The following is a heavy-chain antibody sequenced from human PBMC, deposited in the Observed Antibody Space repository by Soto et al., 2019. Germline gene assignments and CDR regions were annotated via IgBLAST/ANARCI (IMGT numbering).Heavy chain of an antibody. V-gene: IGHV1-18*01. D-gene: IGHD1-1*01. CDR2: ISAHNGNT. Sequence: QVHLVQSGAEVKKPGASVKVSCKGSGYAFTTYGITWVRQAPGQGLEWMGWISAHNGNTNYAQKLQGRVTVTRDTSTSTAYMELRGRRSDDTAVYYGARGRYGDYWGQGALVTVSS. CDR1: GYAFTTYG. J-gene: IGHJ4*02. CDR3: ARGRYGDY.